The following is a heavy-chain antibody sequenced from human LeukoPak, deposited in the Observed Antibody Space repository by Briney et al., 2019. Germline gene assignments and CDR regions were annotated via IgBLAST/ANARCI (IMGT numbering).Heavy chain of an antibody. CDR3: ARFGVDYDMDV. CDR1: GGSISGHY. Sequence: SETLSLTCTVSGGSISGHYWTWIRQPPGKGLEWTGQIHYSGRPDYNPSLKSRVTISVDTSKNQLSLKVTSVTGADTAVYYCARFGVDYDMDVWGQGTTVTDSS. J-gene: IGHJ6*02. CDR2: IHYSGRP. D-gene: IGHD3-16*01. V-gene: IGHV4-59*11.